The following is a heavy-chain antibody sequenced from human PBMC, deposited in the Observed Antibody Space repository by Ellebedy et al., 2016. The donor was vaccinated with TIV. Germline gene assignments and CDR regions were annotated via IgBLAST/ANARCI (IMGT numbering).Heavy chain of an antibody. CDR1: GFTFSSYA. J-gene: IGHJ4*02. CDR3: AKDGYSSGWHGTYNY. D-gene: IGHD6-19*01. CDR2: ISGSGGST. V-gene: IGHV3-23*01. Sequence: GESLKISXAVSGFTFSSYAMTWVRQAPGKGLEWVSGISGSGGSTYYADSVKGRFTISRDNSKNTLYLQMNSLRAEDTAVYYCAKDGYSSGWHGTYNYWGQGTLVTVSS.